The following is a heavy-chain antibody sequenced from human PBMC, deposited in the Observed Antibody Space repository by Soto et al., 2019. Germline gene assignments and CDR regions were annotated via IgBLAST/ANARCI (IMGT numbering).Heavy chain of an antibody. CDR2: ISYDGSNK. CDR3: AREITYYFDY. Sequence: PGGSLRLSCAASGFTFSSYAMHWVRQAPGKGLEWVAVISYDGSNKYYADSVKGRFTISRDNSKNTLYLQMNSLRAEDTAVYYCAREITYYFDYWGQGTLVTVSS. D-gene: IGHD3-10*01. CDR1: GFTFSSYA. J-gene: IGHJ4*02. V-gene: IGHV3-30-3*01.